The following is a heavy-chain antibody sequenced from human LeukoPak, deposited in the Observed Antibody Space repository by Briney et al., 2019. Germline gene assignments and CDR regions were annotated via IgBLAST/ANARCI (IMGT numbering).Heavy chain of an antibody. Sequence: SETLSLTCAVYGGSFSGYYWSWIRQPPGKGLEWIGEINHSGSTNYNPSLKSRVTISVDTSKNQFSLKLSSVTAADMAVYYCARVYYYGSGSQWYYYYYYYMDVWGKGTTVTVSS. CDR1: GGSFSGYY. D-gene: IGHD3-10*01. CDR3: ARVYYYGSGSQWYYYYYYYMDV. J-gene: IGHJ6*03. CDR2: INHSGST. V-gene: IGHV4-34*01.